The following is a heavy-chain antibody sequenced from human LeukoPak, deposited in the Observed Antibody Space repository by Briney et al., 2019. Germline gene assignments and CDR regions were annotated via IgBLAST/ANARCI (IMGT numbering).Heavy chain of an antibody. CDR2: IYTSGST. CDR3: ARTRRLVGVIDI. V-gene: IGHV4-4*07. Sequence: SETLSLTCTVSGGSISSYYWSWIRQPAGEGLEWIGRIYTSGSTDYNPSLKSRVTMSVDTSKNQFSLKLSSVTAADTAVYYCARTRRLVGVIDIWGQGTMVTVSS. CDR1: GGSISSYY. D-gene: IGHD3-22*01. J-gene: IGHJ3*02.